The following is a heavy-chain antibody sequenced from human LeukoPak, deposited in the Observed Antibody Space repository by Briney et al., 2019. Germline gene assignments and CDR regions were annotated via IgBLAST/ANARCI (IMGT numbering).Heavy chain of an antibody. V-gene: IGHV3-9*03. Sequence: GRSLRLSCAASGFTFDDYAMHWVRQAPGKGLEWVSSISWNSGSINYADSVKGRFTISRDNAKNSLYLQMNSLRPEDMALYYCAKGGGTYSDWYFDLWGRGTVVIVSS. J-gene: IGHJ2*01. D-gene: IGHD1-26*01. CDR2: ISWNSGSI. CDR3: AKGGGTYSDWYFDL. CDR1: GFTFDDYA.